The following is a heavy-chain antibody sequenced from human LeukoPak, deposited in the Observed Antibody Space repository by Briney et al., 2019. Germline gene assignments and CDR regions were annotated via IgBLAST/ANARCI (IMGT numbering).Heavy chain of an antibody. CDR2: IWHDGSLK. D-gene: IGHD3-16*01. V-gene: IGHV3-33*01. J-gene: IGHJ4*02. Sequence: GRSLRLSCAASGFTFSTYGMRWVRQAPGKGLEWVAVIWHDGSLKYYGESVKGRFTISRADSENTLYLHMNSLTVEDTAVYCARDLGDRSTGYYFDYWGQGTLVTVSS. CDR1: GFTFSTYG. CDR3: ARDLGDRSTGYYFDY.